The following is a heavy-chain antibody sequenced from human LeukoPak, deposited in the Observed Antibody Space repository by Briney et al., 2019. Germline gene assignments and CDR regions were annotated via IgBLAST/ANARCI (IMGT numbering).Heavy chain of an antibody. D-gene: IGHD3-3*01. CDR2: IYTSGST. J-gene: IGHJ6*03. V-gene: IGHV4-4*07. CDR1: GGSISSYY. CDR3: ARDLGFTIPHYYYYMDV. Sequence: SETLSLTCTVSGGSISSYYWSWIRQPAGKGLEWIGRIYTSGSTNYNPSLKSRVTMSVDTSKNQFSLKLSSVTAADTAVYYCARDLGFTIPHYYYYMDVWGKGTTVTVSS.